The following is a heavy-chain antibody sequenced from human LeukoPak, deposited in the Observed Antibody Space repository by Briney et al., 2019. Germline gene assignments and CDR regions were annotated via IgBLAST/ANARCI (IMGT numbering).Heavy chain of an antibody. CDR3: VKDRGGSPFYGMDV. V-gene: IGHV3-23*01. D-gene: IGHD1-26*01. CDR2: ISGSGGAGT. CDR1: GFTFSGYA. J-gene: IGHJ6*02. Sequence: AGGSLRLSCAGSGFTFSGYAMSWVRQAPGKGLEWVSTISGSGGAGTYYADSVKGRFTVSRDNSRNTLYLPTNSLRAEDTAVYYCVKDRGGSPFYGMDVWGQGTTVTVSS.